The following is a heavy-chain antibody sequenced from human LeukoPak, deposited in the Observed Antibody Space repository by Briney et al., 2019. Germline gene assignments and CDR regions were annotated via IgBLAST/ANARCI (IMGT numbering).Heavy chain of an antibody. CDR3: AREAVATIGTLDY. CDR1: AFIFSTYA. D-gene: IGHD5-12*01. J-gene: IGHJ4*02. CDR2: ISPDGSEK. V-gene: IGHV3-30-3*01. Sequence: GGSLRLSCAASAFIFSTYAKHWVRQAPGKGLEWVAVISPDGSEKYYADSVKGRFTISRDNSKNTLYLQMNSLRVEDTAVYYCAREAVATIGTLDYWGQGTLVTVSS.